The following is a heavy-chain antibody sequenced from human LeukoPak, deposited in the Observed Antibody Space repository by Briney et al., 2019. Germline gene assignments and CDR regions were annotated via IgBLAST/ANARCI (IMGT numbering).Heavy chain of an antibody. CDR2: ISSNGGST. CDR1: GFTFSSYA. CDR3: VKGYYDSSGYFLRYFGLDY. Sequence: PGGSLRLPCSASGFTFSSYAMHWVRQAPGKGLEYVSAISSNGGSTYYADSVKGRFTISRDNSKNTLYLQMSSLRAEDTAVYYCVKGYYDSSGYFLRYFGLDYWGQGTLVTVSS. J-gene: IGHJ4*02. D-gene: IGHD3-22*01. V-gene: IGHV3-64D*06.